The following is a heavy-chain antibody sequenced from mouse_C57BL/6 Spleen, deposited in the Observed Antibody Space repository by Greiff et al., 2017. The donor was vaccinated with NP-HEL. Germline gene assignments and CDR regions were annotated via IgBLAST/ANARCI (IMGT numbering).Heavy chain of an antibody. V-gene: IGHV1-18*01. J-gene: IGHJ1*03. CDR3: ARIDYYGSSDWYFDV. Sequence: VQLKESGPELVKPGASVKIPCKASGYTFTDYNMDWVKQSHGKSLEWIGDINPNNGGTIYNQKFKGKATLTVDKSSSTAYMELRSLTSEDTAVYYCARIDYYGSSDWYFDVWGTGTTVTVSS. CDR1: GYTFTDYN. CDR2: INPNNGGT. D-gene: IGHD1-1*01.